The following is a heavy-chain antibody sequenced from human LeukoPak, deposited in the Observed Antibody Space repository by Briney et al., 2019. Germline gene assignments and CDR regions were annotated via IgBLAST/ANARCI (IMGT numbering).Heavy chain of an antibody. CDR3: ARSTAMETRGDY. J-gene: IGHJ4*02. Sequence: GGSLRLSCAASGFTVSSNYMSWVRQAPGKGLEWVSVIYSGGSTYYADSVKGRFTISRDNSKNTLYLQMNSLRAEDTAVYYCARSTAMETRGDYWGQGTLVTVSS. CDR2: IYSGGST. D-gene: IGHD5-18*01. V-gene: IGHV3-66*01. CDR1: GFTVSSNY.